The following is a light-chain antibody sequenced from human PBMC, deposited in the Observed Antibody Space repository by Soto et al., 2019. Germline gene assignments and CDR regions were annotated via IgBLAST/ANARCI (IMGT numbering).Light chain of an antibody. CDR1: QSVLYSSKNKYY. J-gene: IGKJ4*01. CDR2: WAS. Sequence: DFVMTKSPDSLAVSLGERATINCKSSQSVLYSSKNKYYLAWYQQKPGQPPKLLISWASTRESGVPGRFSGSGSETDFTLTISSLQAEDVAIYYCQQFYSIPLTFGGGTKVEI. CDR3: QQFYSIPLT. V-gene: IGKV4-1*01.